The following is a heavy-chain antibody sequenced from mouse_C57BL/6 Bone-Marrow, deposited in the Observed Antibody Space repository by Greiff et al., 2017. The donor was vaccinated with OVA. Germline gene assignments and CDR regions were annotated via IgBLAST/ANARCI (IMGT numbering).Heavy chain of an antibody. D-gene: IGHD1-1*01. CDR3: ARGYYGSSRFDY. Sequence: QVQLQQPGAELVKPGASVKMSCKASGYTFTSYWITWVKQRPGQGLEWIGDIYPGSGSTNYNEKFKSKATLTVDTSSSTAYMQLSSLTSEDSAVYYCARGYYGSSRFDYWGQGTTLTVSS. CDR1: GYTFTSYW. J-gene: IGHJ2*01. V-gene: IGHV1-55*01. CDR2: IYPGSGST.